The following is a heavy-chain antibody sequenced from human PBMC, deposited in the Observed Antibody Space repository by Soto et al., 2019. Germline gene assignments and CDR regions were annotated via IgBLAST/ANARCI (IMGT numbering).Heavy chain of an antibody. Sequence: QVQLQESGPGLVKPSGTLSLTCAVSNGSITSGNWWSWVRQPPGKGLEWIGDIYQTGSTNYIPSLRSRVIISGVKSKNNFSLSLSSVTAADTAAYFCARVWGALAPIAGWFGPWGRGILVTVSS. CDR3: ARVWGALAPIAGWFGP. J-gene: IGHJ5*02. D-gene: IGHD3-16*01. V-gene: IGHV4-4*02. CDR1: NGSITSGNW. CDR2: IYQTGST.